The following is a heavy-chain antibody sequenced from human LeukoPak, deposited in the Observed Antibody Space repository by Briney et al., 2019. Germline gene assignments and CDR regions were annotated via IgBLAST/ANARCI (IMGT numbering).Heavy chain of an antibody. CDR3: ARGSPPLGAFDI. D-gene: IGHD3-16*01. V-gene: IGHV1-2*02. J-gene: IGHJ3*02. Sequence: GASVKVSCKASGYTFTRYYIHWVRQAPGQGLEWMGWINPNSGGTNYAQKFQGRGTMTRDTSISTAYMELSRLRSEDAAVYYCARGSPPLGAFDIWGQGTMVTVSS. CDR2: INPNSGGT. CDR1: GYTFTRYY.